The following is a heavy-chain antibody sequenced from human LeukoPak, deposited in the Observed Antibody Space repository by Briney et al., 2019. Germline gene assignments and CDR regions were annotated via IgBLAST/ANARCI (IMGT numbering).Heavy chain of an antibody. CDR1: GFTFSSYG. J-gene: IGHJ4*02. CDR3: AKDPHKQWLVHNFDY. Sequence: GGSLRLSCVASGFTFSSYGMHWVRQAPGKGLEWVAFIRYDGSNKYYADSVKGRFTISRDNSKNTLYLQMNSLRAEDTAVYYCAKDPHKQWLVHNFDYWGQGTLVTVSS. V-gene: IGHV3-30*02. D-gene: IGHD6-19*01. CDR2: IRYDGSNK.